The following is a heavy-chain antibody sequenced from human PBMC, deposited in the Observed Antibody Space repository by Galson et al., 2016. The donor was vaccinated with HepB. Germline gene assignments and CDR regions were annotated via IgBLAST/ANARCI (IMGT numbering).Heavy chain of an antibody. Sequence: QSGAEVKKPGESLKISCKGSGYSFTSYWIGWVRQMPGKGLEWMGIIYPGDSDTKYSPSFQGQVTFYADKSTNTAYLQWSSLKASDTAIYYCARRASYDFWHGFPDYWGQGTLVTVSS. D-gene: IGHD3-3*01. J-gene: IGHJ4*02. CDR3: ARRASYDFWHGFPDY. V-gene: IGHV5-51*01. CDR2: IYPGDSDT. CDR1: GYSFTSYW.